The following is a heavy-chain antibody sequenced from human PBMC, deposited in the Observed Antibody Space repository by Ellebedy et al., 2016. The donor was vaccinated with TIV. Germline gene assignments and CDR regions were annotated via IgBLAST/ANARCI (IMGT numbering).Heavy chain of an antibody. D-gene: IGHD2-2*01. CDR2: IYPGNFDS. V-gene: IGHV5-51*01. CDR1: AYSFTNYW. J-gene: IGHJ4*02. Sequence: QVSCKGSAYSFTNYWIGWVRQMPGKGPDGMGMIYPGNFDSSYSPSFQGQVTISADKSITTAYLQWSSLKASDTAMYYCVKHDGSSSFDYWGQGTLVTVSS. CDR3: VKHDGSSSFDY.